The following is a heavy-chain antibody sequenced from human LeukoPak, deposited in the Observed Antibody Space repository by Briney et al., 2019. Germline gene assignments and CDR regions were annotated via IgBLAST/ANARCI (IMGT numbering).Heavy chain of an antibody. D-gene: IGHD1-1*01. V-gene: IGHV4-61*02. CDR3: ARELEGY. CDR2: IYTSGST. CDR1: GGSISSGSYY. Sequence: SQTLSLTCTVSGGSISSGSYYWSWIRQPAGKGLEWIGRIYTSGSTNYNPSLESRVTISVDTSKNQFSLKLSSVTAADTAVYYCARELEGYWGQGTLVTVSS. J-gene: IGHJ4*02.